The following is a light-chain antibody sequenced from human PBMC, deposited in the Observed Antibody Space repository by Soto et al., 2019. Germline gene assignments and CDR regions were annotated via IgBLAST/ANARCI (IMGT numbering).Light chain of an antibody. Sequence: QSVLTQPPSASGTPGQRVTISCSGSSSNIETNTVDWYQHLPGTAPKVLIFNNNQRPSGVPDRFSGSKSGTSASLAISGLQSEDEADYYCAVWDDNLSGMVFGGGTKLTVL. CDR1: SSNIETNT. CDR2: NNN. V-gene: IGLV1-44*01. J-gene: IGLJ2*01. CDR3: AVWDDNLSGMV.